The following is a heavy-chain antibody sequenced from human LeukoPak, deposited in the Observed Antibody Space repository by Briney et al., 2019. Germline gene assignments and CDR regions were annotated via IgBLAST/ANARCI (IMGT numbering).Heavy chain of an antibody. J-gene: IGHJ4*02. CDR2: IYYSGST. CDR3: ARDIRRPPNHPFDY. CDR1: GGSLSGSRFH. D-gene: IGHD1-14*01. V-gene: IGHV4-61*01. Sequence: PSETLSLTCSVSGGSLSGSRFHWGWVRQPPGKGLEWIGYIYYSGSTNYNPSLKSRVTISVDTSKNQFSLKLSSVTAADTAVYYCARDIRRPPNHPFDYWGQGTLVTVSS.